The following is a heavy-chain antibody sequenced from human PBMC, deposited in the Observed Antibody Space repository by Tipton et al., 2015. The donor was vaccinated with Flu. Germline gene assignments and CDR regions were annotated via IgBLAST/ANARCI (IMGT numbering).Heavy chain of an antibody. CDR1: GFSFSTYW. CDR3: ARIPQNWGRYFDY. CDR2: INQDGSKK. D-gene: IGHD7-27*01. V-gene: IGHV3-7*01. Sequence: SLRLSCAASGFSFSTYWMSWVRQAPGKGLEWVANINQDGSKKSYVDSVRGRFTISRDNGKNSVYLQMNSLSAEDTAVYYCARIPQNWGRYFDYWGQGTLVTVSS. J-gene: IGHJ4*02.